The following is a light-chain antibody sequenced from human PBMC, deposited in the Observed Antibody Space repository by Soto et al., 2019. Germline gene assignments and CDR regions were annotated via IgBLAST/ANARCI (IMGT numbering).Light chain of an antibody. CDR3: QSYDSSLSGVV. CDR1: SSNIGAHYD. CDR2: GNS. J-gene: IGLJ2*01. V-gene: IGLV1-40*01. Sequence: QSVLTQPPSVSGVPGQRVTISCTGSSSNIGAHYDVHWYQQLPGTAPKLLIYGNSNRPSGVPDRFSRSKSGTSASLAITGLQAEDEADYYCQSYDSSLSGVVFGGGTQLTVL.